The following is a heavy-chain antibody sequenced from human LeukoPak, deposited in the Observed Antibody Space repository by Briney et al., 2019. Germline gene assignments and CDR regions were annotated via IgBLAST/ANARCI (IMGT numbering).Heavy chain of an antibody. CDR3: ARGPGSQRGPLDY. D-gene: IGHD3-10*01. Sequence: GGSLRLSCAASGFTFSSYAMHWVRQAPGKGLEWVAVISYDGSNKNYADSVKGRFTISRDNSKNTLYLQMNSLRAEDTAVYYCARGPGSQRGPLDYWGQGTLVTVSS. CDR1: GFTFSSYA. CDR2: ISYDGSNK. J-gene: IGHJ4*02. V-gene: IGHV3-30-3*01.